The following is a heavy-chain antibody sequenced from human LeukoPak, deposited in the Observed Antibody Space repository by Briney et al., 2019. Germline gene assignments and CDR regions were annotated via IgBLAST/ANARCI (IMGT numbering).Heavy chain of an antibody. V-gene: IGHV3-64*01. CDR2: ISSNGGST. D-gene: IGHD6-13*01. CDR3: AGDQFNSWGAFDI. J-gene: IGHJ3*02. Sequence: GGSLRLSCAASGFTFSSYAMHWVRQAPGKGLEYVSAISSNGGSTYYANSVKGRFTISRDNSKNTLYLQMGSLRAEDMAVYYCAGDQFNSWGAFDIWGQGTMVTVSS. CDR1: GFTFSSYA.